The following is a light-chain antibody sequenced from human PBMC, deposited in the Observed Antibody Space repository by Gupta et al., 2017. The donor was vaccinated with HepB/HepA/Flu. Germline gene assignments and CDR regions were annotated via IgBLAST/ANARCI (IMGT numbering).Light chain of an antibody. Sequence: QSVLTEPPSVSAAPGQKVTIACSGSSSNIGNNYVSWYQQLPGTAPKFLIYENNERPAGIADRFACSNAGTSATPSISGLQPGDEADYYRGTWDSGLSAGVFGGGTKLTVL. CDR2: ENN. V-gene: IGLV1-51*02. CDR3: GTWDSGLSAGV. J-gene: IGLJ2*01. CDR1: SSNIGNNY.